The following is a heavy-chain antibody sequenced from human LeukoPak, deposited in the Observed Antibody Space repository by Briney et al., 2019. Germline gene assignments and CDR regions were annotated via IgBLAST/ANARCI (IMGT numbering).Heavy chain of an antibody. Sequence: ASVKVSCKASGYTFTSYDVHWVRQATGQGLEWMGWLNPNSGNTGYSQKFQGRVTMTRNTSITTAYMELSSLRSEDTAVYYCARDLEEQLVRNYYYYMDVWGKGTTVTVSS. CDR3: ARDLEEQLVRNYYYYMDV. CDR1: GYTFTSYD. D-gene: IGHD6-6*01. V-gene: IGHV1-8*01. CDR2: LNPNSGNT. J-gene: IGHJ6*03.